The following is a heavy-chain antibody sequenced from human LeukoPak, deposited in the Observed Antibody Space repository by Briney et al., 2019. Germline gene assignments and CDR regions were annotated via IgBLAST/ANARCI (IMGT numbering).Heavy chain of an antibody. Sequence: GGSLRLSCAASGFTFSSYAMSWVRQAPGKGLEWVSAISGSGDSTYYANSVKGRFTISRDNSKNTLYLQMNSLRAEDTATYYCAKSRAYSSGALNYWGRGTLVTVSS. V-gene: IGHV3-23*01. CDR1: GFTFSSYA. J-gene: IGHJ4*02. CDR2: ISGSGDST. CDR3: AKSRAYSSGALNY. D-gene: IGHD6-19*01.